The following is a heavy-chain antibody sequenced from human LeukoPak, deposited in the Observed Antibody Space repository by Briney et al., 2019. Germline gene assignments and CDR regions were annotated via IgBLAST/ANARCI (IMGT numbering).Heavy chain of an antibody. CDR2: IRSKANNYAT. J-gene: IGHJ3*02. Sequence: GGSLILSCAASGFTFSVSAMHWVRQASGKGLEWVGRIRSKANNYATACAASVKGRFSISRDDSKNTAYLQMNSLKTEDTAVYYCTTTGDTIYDAFDIWGQGTMVTVSS. V-gene: IGHV3-73*01. CDR1: GFTFSVSA. CDR3: TTTGDTIYDAFDI. D-gene: IGHD3-3*01.